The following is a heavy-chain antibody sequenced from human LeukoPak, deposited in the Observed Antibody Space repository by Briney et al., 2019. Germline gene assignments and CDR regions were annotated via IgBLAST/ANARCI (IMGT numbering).Heavy chain of an antibody. V-gene: IGHV4-59*04. CDR3: ATYYYPTTGDY. J-gene: IGHJ4*02. CDR2: IYYSGST. CDR1: GGTISSYY. Sequence: PAETLTLTCTASGGTISSYYWSWIRQAPGKGLEWVGYIYYSGSTYYNPSLNSRVTISVDTSKKQYALKLRSVTAADTAVYCCATYYYPTTGDYWGQGTLVTVSS. D-gene: IGHD3-22*01.